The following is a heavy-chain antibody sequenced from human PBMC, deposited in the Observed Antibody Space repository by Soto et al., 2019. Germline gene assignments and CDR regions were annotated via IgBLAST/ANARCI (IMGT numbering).Heavy chain of an antibody. CDR1: GYTLTELS. J-gene: IGHJ4*02. Sequence: ASVKVSCKVSGYTLTELSMHWVRQAPGKGLEWMGGFDPEDGETIYAQKFQGRVTMTEDTSTDTAYMELSSLRSEDTAVYYCATVSYYDSSGYYYHFDYWGQGTLVTVSS. V-gene: IGHV1-24*01. CDR2: FDPEDGET. CDR3: ATVSYYDSSGYYYHFDY. D-gene: IGHD3-22*01.